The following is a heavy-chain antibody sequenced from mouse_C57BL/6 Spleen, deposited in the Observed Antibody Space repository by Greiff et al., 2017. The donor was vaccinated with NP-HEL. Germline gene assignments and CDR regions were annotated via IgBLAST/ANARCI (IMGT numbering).Heavy chain of an antibody. CDR3: TNGYGNYVNY. V-gene: IGHV1-15*01. J-gene: IGHJ2*01. D-gene: IGHD2-1*01. CDR2: IDPETGGT. CDR1: GYTFTDYE. Sequence: QVQLKESGAELVRPGASVTLSCKASGYTFTDYEMHWVKQTPVHGLEWIGAIDPETGGTAYNQKFKGKAILTADKSSSTAYMELRSLTSEDSAVYYCTNGYGNYVNYWGQGTTLTVSS.